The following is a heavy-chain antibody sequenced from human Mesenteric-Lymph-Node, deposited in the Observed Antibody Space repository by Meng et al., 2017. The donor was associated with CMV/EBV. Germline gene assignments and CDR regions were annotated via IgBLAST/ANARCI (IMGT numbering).Heavy chain of an antibody. J-gene: IGHJ4*02. V-gene: IGHV4-34*01. CDR2: INHSGST. CDR3: ARGSSYDILTGYFDY. CDR1: GGSFSGYY. D-gene: IGHD3-9*01. Sequence: DQWGAGLLKTAETLSVTCAVYGGSFSGYYWNWIRQSPEKGLEWIGEINHSGSTTYNPSFTSRIIISVDTSTNQISLNMSSVTAADTAVYYCARGSSYDILTGYFDYWGQGALVTVSS.